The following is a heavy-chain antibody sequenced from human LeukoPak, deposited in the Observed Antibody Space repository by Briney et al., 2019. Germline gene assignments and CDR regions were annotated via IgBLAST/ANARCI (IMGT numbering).Heavy chain of an antibody. CDR3: APQQTYSPYNWFDP. CDR2: IHPDGSIT. CDR1: GFTISNYW. D-gene: IGHD5-12*01. V-gene: IGHV3-74*03. J-gene: IGHJ5*02. Sequence: GGSLRLSCVGSGFTISNYWMHWVRQAPGTGLVWVSRIHPDGSITTYADSVKGRFTISRDNAENTLYLQMNSLRAEDTAVYYCAPQQTYSPYNWFDPWGQGTLVTVSS.